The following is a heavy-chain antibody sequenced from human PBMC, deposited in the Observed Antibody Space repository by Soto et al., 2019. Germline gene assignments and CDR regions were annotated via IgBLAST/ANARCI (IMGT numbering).Heavy chain of an antibody. Sequence: SETLSLTCAVSGGSISSSSYYWGWIRQPPGKGLEWIGSISYSGSTYYNPSLKSRVTISVDTSKNQFSLKLSSVTAADTAVYYCASYYYDSSGYHYVPGVYWGQGTLVTVSS. CDR1: GGSISSSSYY. CDR3: ASYYYDSSGYHYVPGVY. V-gene: IGHV4-39*01. J-gene: IGHJ4*02. D-gene: IGHD3-22*01. CDR2: ISYSGST.